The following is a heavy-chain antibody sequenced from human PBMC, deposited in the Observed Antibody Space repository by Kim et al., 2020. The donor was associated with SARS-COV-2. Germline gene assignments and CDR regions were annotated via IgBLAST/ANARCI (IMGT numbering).Heavy chain of an antibody. V-gene: IGHV3-23*01. J-gene: IGHJ6*02. CDR1: GFTFSSYA. D-gene: IGHD3-3*01. Sequence: GGSLRLSCAASGFTFSSYAMSWVRQAPGKGLEWVSAISGSGGSTYYADSVKGRFTISRDNSKNTLYLQMNSLRAEDTAVYYCAKEGVRFLEWLLSDYYYGMDVWGQGTTVTVSS. CDR3: AKEGVRFLEWLLSDYYYGMDV. CDR2: ISGSGGST.